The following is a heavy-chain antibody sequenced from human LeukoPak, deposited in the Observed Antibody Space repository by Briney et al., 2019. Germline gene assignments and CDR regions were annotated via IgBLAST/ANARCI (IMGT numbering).Heavy chain of an antibody. CDR3: ARSATGATDSFDY. CDR1: GGSISSYY. CDR2: IYYSGST. Sequence: SETLSLTCTVSGGSISSYYWSWIRQPPGKGLEWIGYIYYSGSTNYNPSLKSRVTISVDTSKNQFSLKLSSVTAADTAVYYCARSATGATDSFDYWGQGTLVTVSS. V-gene: IGHV4-59*08. D-gene: IGHD1-26*01. J-gene: IGHJ4*02.